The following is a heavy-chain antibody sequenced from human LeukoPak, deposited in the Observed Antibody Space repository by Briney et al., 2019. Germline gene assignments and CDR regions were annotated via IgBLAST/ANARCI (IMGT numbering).Heavy chain of an antibody. CDR2: ISWNSGSI. D-gene: IGHD1-26*01. Sequence: PGRSLRLSCAASGFTFDDYAMHWVRQAPGKGLEWVSGISWNSGSIGYADSVKGRFTISRDNAKNSLYLQMNSLRAEDTAVYYCARDCRATSCFSLDYWGQGTLVTVSS. CDR1: GFTFDDYA. V-gene: IGHV3-9*01. J-gene: IGHJ4*02. CDR3: ARDCRATSCFSLDY.